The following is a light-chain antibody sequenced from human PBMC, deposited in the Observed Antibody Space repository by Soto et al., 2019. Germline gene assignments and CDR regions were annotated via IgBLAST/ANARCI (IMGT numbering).Light chain of an antibody. J-gene: IGKJ1*01. CDR1: QGIRND. CDR3: QHYNSYSEA. CDR2: NAS. V-gene: IGKV1-17*01. Sequence: IQITQSPSSLSASVGDRVTITCRASQGIRNDLGWYQQKPGKPPKILIYNASTLTSGVPSRCRGSGSGTEFTLPISRLQPDDFSTYYCQHYNSYSEAFGQGTKVDIK.